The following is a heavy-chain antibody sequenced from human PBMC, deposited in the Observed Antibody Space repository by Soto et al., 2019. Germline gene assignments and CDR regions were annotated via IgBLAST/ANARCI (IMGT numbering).Heavy chain of an antibody. CDR2: IYYTGST. CDR3: ARDHHSYYDTSGYYPYFDF. CDR1: GGSVNTAPYH. D-gene: IGHD3-22*01. J-gene: IGHJ4*02. Sequence: PSETLSLTCTVAGGSVNTAPYHWSWIRQSPRNGLEWIGNIYYTGSTNYNPSFESRVAISLDTSNNQFSLRLTSLTAADTAVYFGARDHHSYYDTSGYYPYFDFWGQGTLVTVSS. V-gene: IGHV4-61*01.